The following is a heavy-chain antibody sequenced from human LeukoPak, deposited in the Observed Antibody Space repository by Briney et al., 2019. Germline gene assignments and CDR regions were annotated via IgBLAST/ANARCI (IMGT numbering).Heavy chain of an antibody. CDR1: GFTFSSYA. Sequence: GGSLRLSCAASGFTFSSYAMSWVRQAPGKGLEWVSAISGSGGSTYYADSVKGRFTISRDNSKNTLYLQMNSLGAEDTAVYYCAKVPEDYYYYYMDVWGKGTTVTVSS. CDR3: AKVPEDYYYYYMDV. CDR2: ISGSGGST. V-gene: IGHV3-23*01. J-gene: IGHJ6*03.